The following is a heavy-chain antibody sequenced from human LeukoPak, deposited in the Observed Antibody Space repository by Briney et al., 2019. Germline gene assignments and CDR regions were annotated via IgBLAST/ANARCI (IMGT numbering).Heavy chain of an antibody. Sequence: QPGGSLRLSCAASGFTFSSYAMSWVRQAPGKGLEWVSAISGSGGSTYYADSVKGRFTISRDNSKNTLYLQMNSLKTEDTAVYYCTRWGEYYYDSSGYSYYFDYWGQGTLVTVSS. V-gene: IGHV3-23*01. CDR3: TRWGEYYYDSSGYSYYFDY. D-gene: IGHD3-22*01. CDR1: GFTFSSYA. CDR2: ISGSGGST. J-gene: IGHJ4*02.